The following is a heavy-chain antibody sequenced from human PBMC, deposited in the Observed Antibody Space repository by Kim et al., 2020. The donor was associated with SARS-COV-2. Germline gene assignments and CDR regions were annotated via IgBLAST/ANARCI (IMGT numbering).Heavy chain of an antibody. V-gene: IGHV4-59*01. D-gene: IGHD5-12*01. J-gene: IGHJ3*02. CDR3: ASRGYSGYDSGAFDI. Sequence: SETLSLTCTVSGGSISSYYWSWIRQPPGKGLEWIGYIYYSGSTNYNPSLKSRVTISVDTSKNQLSLKLSSVTAADTAVYYCASRGYSGYDSGAFDIWGQGTMVTVSS. CDR1: GGSISSYY. CDR2: IYYSGST.